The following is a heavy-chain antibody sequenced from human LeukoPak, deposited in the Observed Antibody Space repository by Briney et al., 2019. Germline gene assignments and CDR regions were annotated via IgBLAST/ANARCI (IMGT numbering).Heavy chain of an antibody. CDR3: ARYVVYGSGKYYFDY. V-gene: IGHV4-4*07. J-gene: IGHJ4*02. CDR1: GGSISSYY. CDR2: FYISGST. Sequence: SETLSLTCTVSGGSISSYYWSWIRQPAGKGLEWIGRFYISGSTNYNPSLKSRVTMSVDTSKNQFSLRLSSVTAADTAVYLCARYVVYGSGKYYFDYWGQGSLVTVSS. D-gene: IGHD3-10*01.